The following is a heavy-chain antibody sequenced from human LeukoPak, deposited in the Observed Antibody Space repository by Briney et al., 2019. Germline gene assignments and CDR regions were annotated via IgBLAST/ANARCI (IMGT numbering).Heavy chain of an antibody. V-gene: IGHV1-2*06. CDR3: ARGWPNYYDSSGAFDY. Sequence: ASVKVSCKASGYTFTGYYMNWVRQAPGQGLEWMGRINPNSGGTNYAQKFQGRVTMTRDTSISTAYMELSRLRSDDTAVYYCARGWPNYYDSSGAFDYWGQGTLVTVSS. J-gene: IGHJ4*02. CDR1: GYTFTGYY. CDR2: INPNSGGT. D-gene: IGHD3-22*01.